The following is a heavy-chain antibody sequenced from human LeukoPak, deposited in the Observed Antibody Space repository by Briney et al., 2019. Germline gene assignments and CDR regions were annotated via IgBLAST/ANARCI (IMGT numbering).Heavy chain of an antibody. J-gene: IGHJ3*02. CDR3: ARLKDFWSAFDI. CDR2: IYYSGST. V-gene: IGHV4-39*01. Sequence: PSETLSLTCTVSGGSINNSSYYWGCIRQPPGKGLEWIGSIYYSGSTYYNPSLKSRVTISVDTSQNQFSLKLSSVTAADTAVYYCARLKDFWSAFDIWGQGTMISVSS. D-gene: IGHD3-3*01. CDR1: GGSINNSSYY.